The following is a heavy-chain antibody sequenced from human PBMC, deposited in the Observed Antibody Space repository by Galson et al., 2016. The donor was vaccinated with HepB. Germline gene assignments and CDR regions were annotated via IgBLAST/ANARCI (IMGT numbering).Heavy chain of an antibody. CDR1: GFTFSKYM. CDR2: IGGSGGDT. J-gene: IGHJ4*02. Sequence: SLRLSCAVSGFTFSKYMMNWVRQAPGKGLEWVSAIGGSGGDTYYADSMKGRFTISRDNSRNTLYLHISSLRAEEPAVYYCARRYDTPGYYYIDFWGQGTLVTVSS. CDR3: ARRYDTPGYYYIDF. D-gene: IGHD3-22*01. V-gene: IGHV3-23*01.